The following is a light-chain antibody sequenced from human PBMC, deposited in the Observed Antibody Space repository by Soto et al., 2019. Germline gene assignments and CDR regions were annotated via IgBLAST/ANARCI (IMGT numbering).Light chain of an antibody. CDR1: ESISSY. CDR3: QQRSKWPLT. V-gene: IGKV3D-11*02. Sequence: EIVLTQSPATLSLSPGERATLSCRASESISSYLAWYQQNPGQAPSLLIYDAYNRATGIPARFSGSGPGTDFTLTIDNLEPEDFADYYCQQRSKWPLTFGGGTKVEI. J-gene: IGKJ4*01. CDR2: DAY.